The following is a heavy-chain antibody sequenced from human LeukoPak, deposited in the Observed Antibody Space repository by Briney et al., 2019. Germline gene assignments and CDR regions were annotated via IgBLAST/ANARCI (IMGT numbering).Heavy chain of an antibody. CDR3: AKDFSYDSSGYVDY. Sequence: QSGGSLRLSCAASGFTFDDYAMHWVRQAPGKGLEWVSGISWNSGSIGYADSVKGRFTISRDNAKNSLYLQMNSLRAEDMALYYCAKDFSYDSSGYVDYWGQGTLVTVSS. CDR1: GFTFDDYA. J-gene: IGHJ4*02. D-gene: IGHD3-22*01. CDR2: ISWNSGSI. V-gene: IGHV3-9*03.